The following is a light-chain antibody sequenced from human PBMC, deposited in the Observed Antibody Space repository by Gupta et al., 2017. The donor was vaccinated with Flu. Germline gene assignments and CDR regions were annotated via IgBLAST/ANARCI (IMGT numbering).Light chain of an antibody. CDR2: WGS. CDR3: QQYYSTPFS. V-gene: IGKV4-1*01. J-gene: IGKJ2*03. Sequence: DIVMTQSPDSLAVSLGERATINCKSSQSVLYSSNKKKYLALYQQKRGQPPQLVIYWGSSRESGGPDRFTGGGSGTDFTLTISSLQAQDVSVYYCQQYYSTPFSFGQGTKLEIK. CDR1: QSVLYSSNKKKY.